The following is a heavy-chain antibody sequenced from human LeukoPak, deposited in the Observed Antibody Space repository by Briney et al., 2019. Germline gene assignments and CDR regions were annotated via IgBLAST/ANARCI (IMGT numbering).Heavy chain of an antibody. D-gene: IGHD1-26*01. CDR3: ARASIGGATDFDY. J-gene: IGHJ4*02. CDR1: GFTFRSYA. CDR2: ISYDGSRK. Sequence: GGSLTLSCAPSGFTFRSYAMHGVRQAPGKGREGVAVISYDGSRKYYADSAKGRFTISRDNSKNTLYLQMNSLRAEDTAVYYCARASIGGATDFDYWGQGTLVTVSS. V-gene: IGHV3-30-3*01.